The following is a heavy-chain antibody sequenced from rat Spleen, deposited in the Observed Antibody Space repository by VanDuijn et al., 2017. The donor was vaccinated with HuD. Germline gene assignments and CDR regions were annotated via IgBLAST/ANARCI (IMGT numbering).Heavy chain of an antibody. CDR2: INKDSSTI. Sequence: EVKLVESGGGLVQPGGSLRLSCAASGFDFSDYWMGWVRQAPGKGLEWIGEINKDSSTIKYIPSLKDKFTISRDNAQNTLYLKMSKLGSEDTAIYYCARAATEGMDAWGQGASVTVSS. CDR3: ARAATEGMDA. V-gene: IGHV4-2*01. J-gene: IGHJ4*01. D-gene: IGHD1-11*01. CDR1: GFDFSDYW.